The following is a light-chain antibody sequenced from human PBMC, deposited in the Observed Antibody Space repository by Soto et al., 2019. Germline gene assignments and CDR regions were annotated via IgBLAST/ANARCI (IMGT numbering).Light chain of an antibody. CDR2: GAS. V-gene: IGKV3D-15*01. J-gene: IGKJ4*01. CDR3: QQYTNWPYT. Sequence: EIVLTQSPASLSVSPGERATLSCRASQSVRSKVAWYQQKPGQVPRLLILGASTRATGIPARFSGSGSGTEFTLTISSLQSEDFAIYDCQQYTNWPYTFGGGTKVDIK. CDR1: QSVRSK.